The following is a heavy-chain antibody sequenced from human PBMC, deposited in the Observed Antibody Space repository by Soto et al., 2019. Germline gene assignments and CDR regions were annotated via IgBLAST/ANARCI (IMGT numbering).Heavy chain of an antibody. J-gene: IGHJ3*02. Sequence: SVTLSLTCAIHGAAFRGYYWTWIGQPPGTGLEWIGEINHSGSTNYNPSLKSRVTISVDKSKNQFSLKLSSVTAADTAVYYCAREPAGSSLRGDFDILVQGTMVS. D-gene: IGHD3-10*01. V-gene: IGHV4-34*01. CDR3: AREPAGSSLRGDFDI. CDR1: GAAFRGYY. CDR2: INHSGST.